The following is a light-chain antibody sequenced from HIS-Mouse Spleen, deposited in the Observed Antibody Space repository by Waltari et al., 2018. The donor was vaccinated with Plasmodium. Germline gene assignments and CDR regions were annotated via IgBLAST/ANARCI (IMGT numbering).Light chain of an antibody. CDR2: EDS. CDR1: ALPKKY. CDR3: DSTDSSGNHRV. Sequence: SYELTQPPSVSVSPGQTARITCSGAALPKKYAYWYQQKSGQAPVLVIYEDSKRPSGIPEGFSGSSSWTMATLTISGAQVEDEADYYCDSTDSSGNHRVFGGGTKLTVL. V-gene: IGLV3-10*01. J-gene: IGLJ3*02.